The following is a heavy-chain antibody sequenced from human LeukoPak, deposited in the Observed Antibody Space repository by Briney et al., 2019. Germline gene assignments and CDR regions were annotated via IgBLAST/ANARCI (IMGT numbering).Heavy chain of an antibody. CDR1: GASIASGSYH. J-gene: IGHJ5*02. D-gene: IGHD4-23*01. CDR2: ISAGGRT. CDR3: TRGGHDYGGSFDT. V-gene: IGHV4-61*02. Sequence: PSQTLSLTCAISGASIASGSYHWDWIRQPAGSRPEYIGRISAGGRTNYNPSLKSRLTISMDTSQNHLSLRLRSVTAADTALYYCTRGGHDYGGSFDTWGQGILVTVSS.